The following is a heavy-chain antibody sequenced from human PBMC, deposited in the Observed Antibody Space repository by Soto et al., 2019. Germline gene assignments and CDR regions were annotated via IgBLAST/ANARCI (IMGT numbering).Heavy chain of an antibody. J-gene: IGHJ4*02. CDR1: GFTFNDYW. V-gene: IGHV3-74*01. Sequence: PGGSLRLSCAASGFTFNDYWMHWVRHAPGKGLVWVSRINIDGSSITYADSVKGRFTISRDKAKSTLYLQMNSLRVEDTAVYFCARPSVSGSQTFDYWGQGA. CDR2: INIDGSSI. CDR3: ARPSVSGSQTFDY. D-gene: IGHD6-19*01.